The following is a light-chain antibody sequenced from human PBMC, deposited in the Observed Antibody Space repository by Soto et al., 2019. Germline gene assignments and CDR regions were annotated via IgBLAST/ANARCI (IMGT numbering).Light chain of an antibody. CDR3: QQYGSSPLT. CDR2: GAS. V-gene: IGKV3-20*01. Sequence: EIVLTQSPGTLSLSPGERATLSCRASQSVSSSYLAWYQQKLGQAPRLLIYGASSRATGIPDRFSGSGSGTDFTLTISRLEPEDFAVYYCQQYGSSPLTLGGGTKVEIK. CDR1: QSVSSSY. J-gene: IGKJ4*01.